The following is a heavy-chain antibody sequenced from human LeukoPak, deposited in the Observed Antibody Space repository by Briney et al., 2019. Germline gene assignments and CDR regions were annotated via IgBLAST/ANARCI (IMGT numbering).Heavy chain of an antibody. CDR3: ARDSTGVAAWFPY. CDR2: IWYDGSNK. Sequence: GRSLRLSCAASGFTFSAFGMHWVRQAPGKGLDWVAVIWYDGSNKYYADSVKGRFTISRDNSKNTLYLQMNSLRAEDTALYYCARDSTGVAAWFPYWGQGTLVTVSS. J-gene: IGHJ4*02. V-gene: IGHV3-33*01. CDR1: GFTFSAFG. D-gene: IGHD6-19*01.